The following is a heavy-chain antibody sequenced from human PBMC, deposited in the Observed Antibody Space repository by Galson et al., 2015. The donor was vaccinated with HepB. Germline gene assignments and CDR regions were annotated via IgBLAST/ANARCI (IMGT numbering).Heavy chain of an antibody. V-gene: IGHV5-51*01. D-gene: IGHD1-1*01. J-gene: IGHJ3*02. CDR1: GYTFTNYW. CDR2: IFPGDSDT. CDR3: ARQDNWSHAFDI. Sequence: QSGAEVKKPGESLKISCKGSGYTFTNYWIGWARQMPGKGLEWMGIIFPGDSDTKYSPSFQGQVTISADKSISTAYLQRSSLKASDTTIYYCARQDNWSHAFDIWGQGTMVTVSS.